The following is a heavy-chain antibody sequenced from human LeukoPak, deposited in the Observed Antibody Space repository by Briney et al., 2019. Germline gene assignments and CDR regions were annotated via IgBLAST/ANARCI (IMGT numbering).Heavy chain of an antibody. D-gene: IGHD1-26*01. J-gene: IGHJ4*02. Sequence: ASVKVSCKASGYTFTSNGITWVRKAPGQGLDWMGWISAYNGNTNYAQKLQGRVTMTTDTSTSTAYMELRSLRSDDTAVYYCARATNRDSGSYYFIYWGQGTLVTVSS. V-gene: IGHV1-18*01. CDR3: ARATNRDSGSYYFIY. CDR1: GYTFTSNG. CDR2: ISAYNGNT.